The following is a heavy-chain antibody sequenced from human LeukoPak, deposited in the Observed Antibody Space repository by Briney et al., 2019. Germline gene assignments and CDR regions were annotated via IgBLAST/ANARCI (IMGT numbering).Heavy chain of an antibody. V-gene: IGHV1-18*01. D-gene: IGHD6-19*01. CDR1: GYTFTSYG. Sequence: ASVKVSCKASGYTFTSYGISWVRQAPGQGLEWMGWISAYNGNTNYAQKLQGRVTMTTDTSTSTAYMELRSLRSDDTVVYYCARTSSSGWYPWYFDLWGRGTLVTVSS. CDR3: ARTSSSGWYPWYFDL. J-gene: IGHJ2*01. CDR2: ISAYNGNT.